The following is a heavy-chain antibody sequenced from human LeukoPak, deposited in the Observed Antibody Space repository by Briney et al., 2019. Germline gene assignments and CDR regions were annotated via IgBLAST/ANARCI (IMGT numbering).Heavy chain of an antibody. J-gene: IGHJ4*02. D-gene: IGHD1-7*01. CDR1: GFTFSSYS. CDR2: ISSSSSTI. CDR3: VRTHNWNYVDYFDY. V-gene: IGHV3-48*01. Sequence: GGSLRLSCAASGFTFSSYSMNWVRQAPGKGLEWVSYISSSSSTIYYADSVKGRFTISRDNAKNSLYLQMNSLRAEDTAVYYCVRTHNWNYVDYFDYWGQGTLVTVSS.